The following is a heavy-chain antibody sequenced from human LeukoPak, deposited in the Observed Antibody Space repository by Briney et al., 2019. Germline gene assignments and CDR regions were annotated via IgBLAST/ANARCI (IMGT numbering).Heavy chain of an antibody. CDR1: GFIFSNYW. D-gene: IGHD2-2*01. CDR2: MKQDGSDK. Sequence: GGSLRLSCAASGFIFSNYWMTWVRQAPGKGLEWVANMKQDGSDKHYVDSVKGRFTISRDNAKNSLYLQVNGLRAEDTAVYYCARDTIPDYWGQGTLVTVSS. J-gene: IGHJ4*02. V-gene: IGHV3-7*01. CDR3: ARDTIPDY.